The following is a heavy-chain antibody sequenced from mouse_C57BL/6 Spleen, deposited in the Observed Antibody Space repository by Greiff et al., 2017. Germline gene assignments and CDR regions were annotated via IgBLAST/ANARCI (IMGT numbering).Heavy chain of an antibody. CDR2: IFPGSGST. CDR3: ARSLIPYGGDY. J-gene: IGHJ2*01. V-gene: IGHV1-9*01. D-gene: IGHD1-1*01. Sequence: VQLQQPGAELMKPGASVKLSCKASGYTFTGYWIQWVKQRPGHGLEWIGEIFPGSGSTNYNEKFKGKATFTADTSSNTAYMQLSSLTSEDSAVYYCARSLIPYGGDYWGQGTTLTGAS. CDR1: GYTFTGYW.